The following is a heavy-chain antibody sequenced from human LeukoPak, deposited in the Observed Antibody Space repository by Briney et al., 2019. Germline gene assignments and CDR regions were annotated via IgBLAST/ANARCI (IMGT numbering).Heavy chain of an antibody. J-gene: IGHJ4*02. D-gene: IGHD6-19*01. Sequence: GGSLRLSCAASGFTFSNYWMSWVRQAPGKGLEWVANIKQDGSEKYYVDSVKGRFTISRDNAKNSLYLQMNSLRAEDTAVYYCARDSRIAVTAAYHFDYWGQGTLVTVSS. V-gene: IGHV3-7*01. CDR3: ARDSRIAVTAAYHFDY. CDR1: GFTFSNYW. CDR2: IKQDGSEK.